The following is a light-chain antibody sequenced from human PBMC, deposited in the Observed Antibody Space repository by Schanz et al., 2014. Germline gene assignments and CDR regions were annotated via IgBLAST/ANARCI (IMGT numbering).Light chain of an antibody. CDR1: QRVSSSF. CDR3: QQSYSPPLT. Sequence: EIVLTQSPGTLSLSPGERAPLSCRASQRVSSSFLAWYQQKPGQAPRLLIYGASRRATGIPDRVSGSGSGTEFTLTISSLQPEDFATYYCQQSYSPPLTFGQGTKVEIK. J-gene: IGKJ1*01. V-gene: IGKV3-20*01. CDR2: GAS.